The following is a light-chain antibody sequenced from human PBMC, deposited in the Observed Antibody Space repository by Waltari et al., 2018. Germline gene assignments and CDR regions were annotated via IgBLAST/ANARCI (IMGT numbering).Light chain of an antibody. CDR1: SSDVGSYNL. Sequence: QSALTQPASVSGSPGQSITISCTGTSSDVGSYNLVSWYQQHPGKAPKLMIHEDTRRPSGVSNRFSASKSGNTASLTISGLQAEDEADYYCSSYAGSRNLVFGVGTKLTVL. V-gene: IGLV2-23*01. CDR3: SSYAGSRNLV. J-gene: IGLJ3*02. CDR2: EDT.